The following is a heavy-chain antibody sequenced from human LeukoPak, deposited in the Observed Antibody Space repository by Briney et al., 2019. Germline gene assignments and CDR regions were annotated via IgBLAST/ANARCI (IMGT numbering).Heavy chain of an antibody. V-gene: IGHV5-51*01. J-gene: IGHJ1*01. CDR2: IYPGDSVT. CDR1: GFSFTTYW. Sequence: ASSLKISCQTSGFSFTTYWICWVRQLPRKGLEWMGIIYPGDSVTRYSPSFDGQVTISADNSIRTAFLQWDSLDASAAAVSYCGRHFESPSLGVQPWGQGAPVIVSS. D-gene: IGHD1-26*01. CDR3: GRHFESPSLGVQP.